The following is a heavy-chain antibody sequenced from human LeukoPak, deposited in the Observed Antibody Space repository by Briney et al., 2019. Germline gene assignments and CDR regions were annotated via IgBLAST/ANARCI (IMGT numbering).Heavy chain of an antibody. J-gene: IGHJ4*02. D-gene: IGHD6-6*01. Sequence: GGSLRLSCAASGFTFSSYAMSWVRQAPGKGLKWVSAISGSGGSTYYADSVKGRFTISRDNSKNTLYLQMNSLRAEDTAVYYCAKDRIAARRPYYFDYWGQGTLVTVSS. CDR2: ISGSGGST. V-gene: IGHV3-23*01. CDR3: AKDRIAARRPYYFDY. CDR1: GFTFSSYA.